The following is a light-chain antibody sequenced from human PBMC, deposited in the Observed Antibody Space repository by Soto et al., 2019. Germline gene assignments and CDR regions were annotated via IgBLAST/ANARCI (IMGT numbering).Light chain of an antibody. CDR1: QSVSRN. J-gene: IGKJ5*01. V-gene: IGKV3-15*01. CDR3: QQYNNWPPYT. CDR2: GAS. Sequence: EIVMTQSPATLSVSPGERATLSCRASQSVSRNLAWYQQRPGQAPRLLISGASTRATGIAARFSGSGSGREFTLTISSLQSEDSALYYCQQYNNWPPYTFGQGTRLENK.